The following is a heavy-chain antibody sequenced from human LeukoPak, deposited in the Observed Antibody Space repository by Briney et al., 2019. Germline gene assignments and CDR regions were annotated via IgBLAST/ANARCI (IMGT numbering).Heavy chain of an antibody. CDR3: ARLRYFDWLLSNWFDP. Sequence: SETLSLTCAVSGGSISSGGYSWSWIRQPPGKGLEWIGYIYHSGSTYYNPSLKSRVTISVDRSKNQFSLKLSSVTAADTAVYYCARLRYFDWLLSNWFDPWGQGTLVTVSS. CDR1: GGSISSGGYS. D-gene: IGHD3-9*01. J-gene: IGHJ5*02. CDR2: IYHSGST. V-gene: IGHV4-30-2*01.